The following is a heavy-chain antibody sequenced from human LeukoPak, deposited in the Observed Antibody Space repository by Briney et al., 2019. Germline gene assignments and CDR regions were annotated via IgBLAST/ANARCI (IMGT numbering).Heavy chain of an antibody. CDR2: ICYDGSNK. V-gene: IGHV3-33*01. Sequence: GGSLRLSCAASGFTFSSYGMHWVRQAPGKGLEWVAVICYDGSNKYYADSVKGRFTISRDNSKNTLYLQMNSLRAEDTAVYYCARSADEWLRLSAAFDYWGQGTLVTVSS. D-gene: IGHD5-12*01. J-gene: IGHJ4*02. CDR3: ARSADEWLRLSAAFDY. CDR1: GFTFSSYG.